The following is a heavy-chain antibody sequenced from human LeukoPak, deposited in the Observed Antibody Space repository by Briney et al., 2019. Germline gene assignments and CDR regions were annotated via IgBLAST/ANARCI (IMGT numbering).Heavy chain of an antibody. Sequence: ASVKVSCKASGYTFTSNYIHWVRQAPGQGLEWMGMIYPRDGSTSYAQKFQGRVTVTRDTSTSTVHMELSGLRSEDTAVYYCARVYDYGGNSRLTYYYGMDVWGQGTTVTVSS. D-gene: IGHD4-23*01. CDR1: GYTFTSNY. V-gene: IGHV1-46*01. J-gene: IGHJ6*02. CDR2: IYPRDGST. CDR3: ARVYDYGGNSRLTYYYGMDV.